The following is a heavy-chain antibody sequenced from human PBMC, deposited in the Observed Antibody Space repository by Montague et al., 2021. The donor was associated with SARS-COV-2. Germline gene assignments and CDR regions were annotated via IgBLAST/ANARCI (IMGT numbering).Heavy chain of an antibody. J-gene: IGHJ4*02. V-gene: IGHV4-59*02. Sequence: SETLSLTCIVSGSSVRSYYWSWIRQPPGKGLEWIGYIYDSGSTXXXPSXXXRVTISVDTSKNQFFLKLSSVTAADTAVYYCARENTVTTFGGPYYIDSWGQGTLVTVSA. D-gene: IGHD4-17*01. CDR2: IYDSGST. CDR3: ARENTVTTFGGPYYIDS. CDR1: GSSVRSYY.